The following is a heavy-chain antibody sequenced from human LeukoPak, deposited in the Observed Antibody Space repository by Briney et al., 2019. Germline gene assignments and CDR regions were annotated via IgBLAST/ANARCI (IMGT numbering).Heavy chain of an antibody. D-gene: IGHD3-3*01. CDR1: GGSFSGYY. CDR3: AREERIHYDFWSGYYKVFDY. CDR2: INHSGSA. V-gene: IGHV4-34*01. Sequence: PSETLSLTCAVYGGSFSGYYWSWIRQPPGKGLEWIGEINHSGSANYNPSLKSRVTISVDTSKNQFSPKLSSVTAADTAVYYCAREERIHYDFWSGYYKVFDYWGQGTLVTVSS. J-gene: IGHJ4*02.